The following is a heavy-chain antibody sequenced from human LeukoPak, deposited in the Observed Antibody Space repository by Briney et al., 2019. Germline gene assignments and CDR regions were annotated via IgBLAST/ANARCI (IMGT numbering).Heavy chain of an antibody. Sequence: GASVKVSCKASGYTFTDYYMHWVRQAPGQGLEWMGWINPYSGGTNYEQKFQGRVTMTRDTSISTAYMEVSRLRSDDTAMYYCARGSSTRVYYYYYMDVWGKGTTATVSS. D-gene: IGHD6-6*01. CDR3: ARGSSTRVYYYYYMDV. J-gene: IGHJ6*03. CDR2: INPYSGGT. V-gene: IGHV1-2*02. CDR1: GYTFTDYY.